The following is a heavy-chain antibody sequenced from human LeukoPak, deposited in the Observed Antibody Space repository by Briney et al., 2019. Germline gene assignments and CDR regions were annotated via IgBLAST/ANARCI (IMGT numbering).Heavy chain of an antibody. J-gene: IGHJ5*02. V-gene: IGHV1-2*02. CDR3: ARGVLGFGGPLGWFDP. D-gene: IGHD3-10*01. Sequence: ASVKVSCKASGYTFTGYYMQWVRQAPGQGLEWMGWINPNSGGTNYAQKFQGRVTMTRDTSISTAYMELSRLRSDDTAVYYCARGVLGFGGPLGWFDPWGQGTLVTVSS. CDR1: GYTFTGYY. CDR2: INPNSGGT.